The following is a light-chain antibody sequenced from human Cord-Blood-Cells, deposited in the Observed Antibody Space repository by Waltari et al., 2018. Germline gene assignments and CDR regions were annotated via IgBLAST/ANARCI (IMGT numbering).Light chain of an antibody. CDR1: SSDVGDYNY. Sequence: QSALTQPRSVSGSPGQSVTISCTGTSSDVGDYNYISWYQQHPGKAPKLMIYDVSKQPSGVPDRFSGSKSGNTASLTISGLQAEDEADYYCCSYAGSYTLVFGGGTKLTVL. CDR3: CSYAGSYTLV. J-gene: IGLJ3*02. V-gene: IGLV2-11*01. CDR2: DVS.